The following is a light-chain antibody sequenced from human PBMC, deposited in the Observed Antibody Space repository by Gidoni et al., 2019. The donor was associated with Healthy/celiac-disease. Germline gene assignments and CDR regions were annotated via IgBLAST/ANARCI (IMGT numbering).Light chain of an antibody. CDR1: TGAVTSGHY. V-gene: IGLV7-46*01. CDR3: LLSYSGARV. J-gene: IGLJ2*01. Sequence: QAVVTQEPSLTVSPGGTVTLTCGSSTGAVTSGHYPYWFQQKPGQAPRTLIYDTSNKQSREPGPFSSPLLGGKAALALSGAQPGDEAEYYCLLSYSGARVFGGGTKLTVL. CDR2: DTS.